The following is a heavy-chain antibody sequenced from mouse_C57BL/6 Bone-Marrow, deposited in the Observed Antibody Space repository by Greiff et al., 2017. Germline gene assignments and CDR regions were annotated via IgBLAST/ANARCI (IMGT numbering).Heavy chain of an antibody. D-gene: IGHD1-1*01. CDR3: ARPHYYGSSYVHCDV. CDR1: GYTFTSYG. V-gene: IGHV1-81*01. CDR2: IYPRSGNT. J-gene: IGHJ1*03. Sequence: QVQLQQSGAELARPGASVKLSCKASGYTFTSYGISWVKQRTGQGLEWIGEIYPRSGNTYYNEKFKGKATLTADKSSSTAYMELRSLTSEDSAVYFCARPHYYGSSYVHCDVWGTGTTVTVSS.